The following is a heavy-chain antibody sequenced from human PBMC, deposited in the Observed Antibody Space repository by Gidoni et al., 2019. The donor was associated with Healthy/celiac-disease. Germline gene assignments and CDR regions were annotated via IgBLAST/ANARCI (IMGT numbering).Heavy chain of an antibody. CDR3: ARARKYCSSTSCYRPRGYYYYYMDV. D-gene: IGHD2-2*02. CDR1: DGSFSGYY. V-gene: IGHV4-34*01. CDR2: INHSGST. Sequence: QVQLQQWGAGLLTPSETLSLTCAVYDGSFSGYYWSWIRQPPGKGLEWIGEINHSGSTNYNPSLKSRVTISVDTSKNQFSLKLSSVTAADTAVYYCARARKYCSSTSCYRPRGYYYYYMDVWGKGTTVTVSS. J-gene: IGHJ6*03.